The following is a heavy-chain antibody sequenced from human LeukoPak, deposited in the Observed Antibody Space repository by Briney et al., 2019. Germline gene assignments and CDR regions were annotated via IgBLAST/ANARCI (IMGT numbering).Heavy chain of an antibody. Sequence: GGSLRLSCAASGFTFSSYWMHWVRQAPGKGLVWVSRINSDGSSTSYADSVKGRFTISRDNAKNTLYLQMNSLSAEDTAVYYCARWADYGGNSGYDYWGQGTLVTVSS. D-gene: IGHD4-23*01. J-gene: IGHJ4*02. CDR1: GFTFSSYW. CDR3: ARWADYGGNSGYDY. V-gene: IGHV3-74*01. CDR2: INSDGSST.